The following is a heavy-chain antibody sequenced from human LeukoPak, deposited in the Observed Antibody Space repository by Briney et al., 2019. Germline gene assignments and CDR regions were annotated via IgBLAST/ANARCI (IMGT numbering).Heavy chain of an antibody. Sequence: GGSLRLSCAASGFVFSDYSMNWVRQAPGKGLEWVANIRGSGSGMGYGRYYGDSVKGRFTISRDNAKASLYLQMNSLRADDTAVYYCARDDNWGFDYWGQGALVTVSS. CDR2: IRGSGSGM. J-gene: IGHJ4*02. V-gene: IGHV3-48*04. CDR1: GFVFSDYS. CDR3: ARDDNWGFDY. D-gene: IGHD7-27*01.